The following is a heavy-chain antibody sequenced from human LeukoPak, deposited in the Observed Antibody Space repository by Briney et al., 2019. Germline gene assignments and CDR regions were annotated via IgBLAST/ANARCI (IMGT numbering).Heavy chain of an antibody. D-gene: IGHD2-15*01. V-gene: IGHV4-4*07. CDR2: IYTSGST. CDR1: GGSISSYY. CDR3: AREECSGGSCYRVNWFDP. J-gene: IGHJ5*02. Sequence: SETLSLTCTVSGGSISSYYWSWIRQPAGKGLEWIGRIYTSGSTNYNPSLKSRVTMSVDTSKNQFSLKLSSVTAADTAVYHCAREECSGGSCYRVNWFDPWGQGTLVTVSS.